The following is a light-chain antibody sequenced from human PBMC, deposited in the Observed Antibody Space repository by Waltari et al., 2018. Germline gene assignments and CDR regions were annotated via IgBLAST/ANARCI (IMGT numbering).Light chain of an antibody. CDR2: ENF. V-gene: IGLV6-57*04. J-gene: IGLJ2*01. CDR1: GGSIASDY. Sequence: FLLTQPHSVSESPGKTITISCTRSGGSIASDYVQWYQQRPGSAPTTVIFENFQRHSGVPHRFSCSIDSSSNSASLIISGLKTEDEADYYCQSSDNNAVFFGGGTRLTVL. CDR3: QSSDNNAVF.